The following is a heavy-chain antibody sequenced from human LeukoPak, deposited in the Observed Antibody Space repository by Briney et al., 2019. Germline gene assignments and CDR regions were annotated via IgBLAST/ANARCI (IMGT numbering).Heavy chain of an antibody. J-gene: IGHJ4*02. V-gene: IGHV4-39*07. CDR1: GGSISSGSYY. Sequence: SQTLSLTCTVSGGSISSGSYYWSWIRQPPGKGLEWIGEINHSGSANYNPSLKSRVTISVDTSKNQFSLKLSSVTAADTAVYYCARVSGGYGSSWYNYWGQGTLVTVSS. CDR2: INHSGSA. CDR3: ARVSGGYGSSWYNY. D-gene: IGHD6-13*01.